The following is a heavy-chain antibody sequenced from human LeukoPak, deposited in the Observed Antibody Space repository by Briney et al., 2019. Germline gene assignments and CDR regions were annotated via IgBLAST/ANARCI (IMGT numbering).Heavy chain of an antibody. Sequence: GGSLRLSCAVSGFTFTSYALSWIRQAPGKGLEWVSGISGSGHRTYYADSVKGRFTISRDNSKNTLYLQMNSLRAEDTAVYYCAKTPASQTYSSSWYYFDYWGQGTLVTVSS. V-gene: IGHV3-23*01. D-gene: IGHD6-13*01. CDR2: ISGSGHRT. CDR1: GFTFTSYA. J-gene: IGHJ4*02. CDR3: AKTPASQTYSSSWYYFDY.